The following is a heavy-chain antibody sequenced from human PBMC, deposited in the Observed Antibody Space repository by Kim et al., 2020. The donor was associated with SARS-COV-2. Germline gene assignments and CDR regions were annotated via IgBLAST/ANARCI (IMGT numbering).Heavy chain of an antibody. D-gene: IGHD3-22*01. CDR3: ARGGADSNDFDY. V-gene: IGHV3-13*01. J-gene: IGHJ4*02. Sequence: YYPGSVKGRFTISRENAKNSLYLQMNSLRAGDTAVYYCARGGADSNDFDYWGQGTLVTVSS.